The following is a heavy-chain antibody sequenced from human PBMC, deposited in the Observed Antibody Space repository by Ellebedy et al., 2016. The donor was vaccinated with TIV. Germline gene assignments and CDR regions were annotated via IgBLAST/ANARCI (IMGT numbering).Heavy chain of an antibody. CDR3: ARDRSGTYFAHDY. CDR2: ISYTGRT. V-gene: IGHV4-59*01. J-gene: IGHJ4*02. Sequence: SETLSLTCTVSGDSISRFFWSWIRQSPGKGLQWIGYISYTGRTNHNHSLEIRVTISVDTSKNQVSLKLKPVTTADTAIYYCARDRSGTYFAHDYWGQGILVTVSS. CDR1: GDSISRFF. D-gene: IGHD1-26*01.